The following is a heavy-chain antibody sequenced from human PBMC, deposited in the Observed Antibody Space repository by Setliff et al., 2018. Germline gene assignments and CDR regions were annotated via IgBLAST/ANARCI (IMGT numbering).Heavy chain of an antibody. CDR3: ARSPPNRGFGSGWYGDF. CDR1: GYTFAKYG. J-gene: IGHJ4*02. Sequence: ASVKVSCKAFGYTFAKYGTSWVRQAPGQGLEWMGWISGYNGYTVYAQKLQGRVTLTTDTPTSTAYMELRSLRSDDTAVYYCARSPPNRGFGSGWYGDFWGQGTLVTVSS. CDR2: ISGYNGYT. V-gene: IGHV1-18*01. D-gene: IGHD6-19*01.